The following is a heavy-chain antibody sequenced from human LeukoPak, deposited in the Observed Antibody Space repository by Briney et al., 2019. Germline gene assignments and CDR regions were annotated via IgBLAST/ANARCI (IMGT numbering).Heavy chain of an antibody. Sequence: QSGGSLRLSRATSEFTFSNFWMSWVRQAPGKGLEWVANINQDGSDKYYVDSVKGRFTISRDNAKNSLYLQMSSLRAEDTAVYFCAREWSYNWFDPWGQGTLVTVSS. CDR3: AREWSYNWFDP. V-gene: IGHV3-7*01. D-gene: IGHD3-10*01. J-gene: IGHJ5*02. CDR1: EFTFSNFW. CDR2: INQDGSDK.